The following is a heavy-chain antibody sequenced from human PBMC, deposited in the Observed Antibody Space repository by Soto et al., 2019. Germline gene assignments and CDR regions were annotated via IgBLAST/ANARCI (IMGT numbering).Heavy chain of an antibody. CDR1: GYTFTGYY. V-gene: IGHV1-2*02. CDR2: INPNSGVT. J-gene: IGHJ6*03. Sequence: QVQLVQSGAEVKKPGASVKVSCKASGYTFTGYYMHWVRQAPGQGLEWMGWINPNSGVTNYAQKFQGRVTMTRDTSISTAYMELSRLRSDDTAVYYCAREVGDFWSGQRDYYYYMDVWGKGTTVTVSS. CDR3: AREVGDFWSGQRDYYYYMDV. D-gene: IGHD3-3*01.